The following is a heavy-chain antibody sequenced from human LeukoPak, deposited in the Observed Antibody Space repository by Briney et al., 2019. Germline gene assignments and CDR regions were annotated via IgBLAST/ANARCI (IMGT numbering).Heavy chain of an antibody. J-gene: IGHJ4*02. CDR2: IYPGDSDT. V-gene: IGHV5-51*01. D-gene: IGHD2-21*01. CDR3: ATHPYSYYFDS. CDR1: GYSFTTYG. Sequence: GESLKISCKCSGYSFTTYGIGWVRQMPGKCLEWMGIIYPGDSDTRYSPSFQGQVTISVDKSSSSAYLQWSSLKASDTAMYYCATHPYSYYFDSWGQGTLVTVSS.